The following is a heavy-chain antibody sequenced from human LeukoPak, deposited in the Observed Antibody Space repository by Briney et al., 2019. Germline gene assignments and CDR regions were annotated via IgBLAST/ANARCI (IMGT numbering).Heavy chain of an antibody. V-gene: IGHV3-21*01. CDR2: ITSSSSYM. Sequence: GGSLRLSCAASGFTFSSYSMNWVRQAPGKGLEWVSSITSSSSYMYYADSVKGRFSISRDNAKNSLYLQMNSLRAEDTAVYYCARDLLGWELHYFDYWGQGTLVTVSS. CDR1: GFTFSSYS. CDR3: ARDLLGWELHYFDY. J-gene: IGHJ4*02. D-gene: IGHD1-26*01.